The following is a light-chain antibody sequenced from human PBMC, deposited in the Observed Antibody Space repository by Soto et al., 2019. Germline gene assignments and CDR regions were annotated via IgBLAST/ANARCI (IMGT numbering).Light chain of an antibody. J-gene: IGKJ3*01. Sequence: IQLTQSPSSLSASVGDRVSITCRASQDIKTYLAWYQQKQGKAPKLLISGTFTLQSGVPSRFNGSGSGTDFTLTMSRLQPEDFATYYGQHLNNYPPFTFGPGTKVDLE. V-gene: IGKV1-9*01. CDR3: QHLNNYPPFT. CDR2: GTF. CDR1: QDIKTY.